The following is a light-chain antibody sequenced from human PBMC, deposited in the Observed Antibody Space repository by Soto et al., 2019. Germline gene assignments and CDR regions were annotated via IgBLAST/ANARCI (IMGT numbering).Light chain of an antibody. CDR2: DAS. CDR1: QDISTY. Sequence: IQLTQSPSSLSASVGDRVTISCRASQDISTYLAWYQQKPGKAPKLLIFDASTLQSGVPSRFSDTGSETDFTLTISSLQPEDFATYYCQQLNSNPLNFGGGTKVEIK. CDR3: QQLNSNPLN. J-gene: IGKJ4*01. V-gene: IGKV1-9*01.